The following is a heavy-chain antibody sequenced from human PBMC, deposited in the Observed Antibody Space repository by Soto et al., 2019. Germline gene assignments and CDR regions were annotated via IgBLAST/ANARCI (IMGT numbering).Heavy chain of an antibody. CDR1: GFTFDDYA. J-gene: IGHJ6*03. D-gene: IGHD2-2*01. CDR2: ISWNSGSI. Sequence: PGGSLRLSCAASGFTFDDYAMHWVRQAPGKGLEWVSGISWNSGSIGYADSVKGRFTISRDNAKNSLYLQMNSLRAEDTALYYCAKETRAVVVPAANYYYYYMDVWGKGTTVTVSS. V-gene: IGHV3-9*01. CDR3: AKETRAVVVPAANYYYYYMDV.